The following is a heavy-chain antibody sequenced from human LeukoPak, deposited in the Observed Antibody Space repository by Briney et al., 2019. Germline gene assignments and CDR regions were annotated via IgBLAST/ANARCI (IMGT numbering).Heavy chain of an antibody. J-gene: IGHJ3*02. CDR1: GGSISSYY. Sequence: PSETLSLTCTVSGGSISSYYWSWIRQPPGKGLEWIGYIYYSGSTNYNPSLKSRVTISVDTSKNQFSLKLSSVTGADTAVYYCARRSPYDILTGSAGAFDIWGQGTMVTVSS. CDR2: IYYSGST. CDR3: ARRSPYDILTGSAGAFDI. D-gene: IGHD3-9*01. V-gene: IGHV4-59*08.